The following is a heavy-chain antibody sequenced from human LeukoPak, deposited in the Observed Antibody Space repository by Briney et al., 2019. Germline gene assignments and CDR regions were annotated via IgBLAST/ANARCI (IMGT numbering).Heavy chain of an antibody. V-gene: IGHV3-33*01. J-gene: IGHJ3*02. CDR3: AREYSSGLAAFDI. D-gene: IGHD6-19*01. CDR1: GFTFSSYG. CDR2: IWYDGSNK. Sequence: PGRSLRLSCAASGFTFSSYGMHWVRQAPGKGLEWVAVIWYDGSNKYYADSVKGRFTISRDNSKNTLYLQMNSLRAEDTAVYYCAREYSSGLAAFDIWGQGTMVTVSS.